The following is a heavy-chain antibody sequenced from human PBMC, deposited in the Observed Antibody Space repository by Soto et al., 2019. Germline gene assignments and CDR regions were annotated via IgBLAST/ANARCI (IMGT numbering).Heavy chain of an antibody. CDR2: ISAYNGNT. CDR1: GYTYTSYG. J-gene: IGHJ5*02. CDR3: ARCSGIAVAGTWFDP. V-gene: IGHV1-18*01. Sequence: VTSVKVSCTDSGYTYTSYGISWVRQAPGQGLEWMGWISAYNGNTNYAQKLQGRVTMTTDTSTSTAYMELRSLRSDDTAVYYCARCSGIAVAGTWFDPWGQGTLVTVSS. D-gene: IGHD6-19*01.